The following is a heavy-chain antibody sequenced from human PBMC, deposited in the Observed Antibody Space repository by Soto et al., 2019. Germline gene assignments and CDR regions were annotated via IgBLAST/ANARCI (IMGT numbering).Heavy chain of an antibody. CDR1: GYTFTGYY. D-gene: IGHD3-10*01. CDR2: INPNSGGT. V-gene: IGHV1-2*02. CDR3: ARDGGLGLLWFGELFVY. J-gene: IGHJ4*02. Sequence: ASVKVSCEASGYTFTGYYIHWVRQAPGQGLEWMGWINPNSGGTNYAQKFQGRVTMTRDTSISTAYMELSRLRSDDTAVYYCARDGGLGLLWFGELFVYWGQGTLVTVSS.